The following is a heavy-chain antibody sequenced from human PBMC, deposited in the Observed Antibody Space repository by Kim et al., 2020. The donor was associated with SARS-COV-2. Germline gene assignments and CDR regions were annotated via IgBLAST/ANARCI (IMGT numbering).Heavy chain of an antibody. V-gene: IGHV4-34*01. J-gene: IGHJ6*02. CDR3: ARVSSGYDRGYYYYGMDV. Sequence: SRVTISVDTSKNQFSLKLSSVTAADTAVYYCARVSSGYDRGYYYYGMDVWGQGTTVTVSS. D-gene: IGHD5-12*01.